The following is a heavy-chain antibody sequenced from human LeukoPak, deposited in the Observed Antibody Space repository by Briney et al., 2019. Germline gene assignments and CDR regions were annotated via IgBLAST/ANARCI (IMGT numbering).Heavy chain of an antibody. V-gene: IGHV3-11*01. CDR3: ARRRDFFDY. Sequence: PGGPLRLSGAASGFTLSDYYMSWIRQAPGKGLEWVSYISSSGSTIDYPDSVKGRFPISRENAKNSLYLQMSSLRAGDTAVYYCARRRDFFDYWGQGTQVTVSS. CDR1: GFTLSDYY. CDR2: ISSSGSTI. J-gene: IGHJ4*02.